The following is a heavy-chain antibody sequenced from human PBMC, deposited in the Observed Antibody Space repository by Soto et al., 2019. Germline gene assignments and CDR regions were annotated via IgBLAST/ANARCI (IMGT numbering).Heavy chain of an antibody. CDR1: GFTFSSYA. V-gene: IGHV3-23*01. D-gene: IGHD3-9*01. CDR3: ARDGFDDSLTGYSAGWGWFDP. Sequence: EVQLLESGGGLVQPGGSLRLSCAASGFTFSSYAMSWVRQAPGKGLEWVSAISGSGGSTYYADSVKGRFTISRDNSKNTLYLQMNSLRAEDTAVYYCARDGFDDSLTGYSAGWGWFDPWGQGTLVTVSS. CDR2: ISGSGGST. J-gene: IGHJ5*02.